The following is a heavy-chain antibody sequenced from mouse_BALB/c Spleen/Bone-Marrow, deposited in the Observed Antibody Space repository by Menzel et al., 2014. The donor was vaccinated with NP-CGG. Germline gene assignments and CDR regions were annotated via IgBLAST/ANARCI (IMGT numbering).Heavy chain of an antibody. Sequence: VVESGPELEKPGASVKISCKASGYSFTDYNMNWVKQSNGKSLEWIGNIDPYYGGTSYNQKFKGKATLTVDKSSNTPCMNLKRLTFEDTAVYDFPRDGCYEGCKAMDNWGQGSSVTVSS. J-gene: IGHJ4*01. CDR2: IDPYYGGT. V-gene: IGHV1S135*01. CDR1: GYSFTDYN. D-gene: IGHD2-3*01. CDR3: PRDGCYEGCKAMDN.